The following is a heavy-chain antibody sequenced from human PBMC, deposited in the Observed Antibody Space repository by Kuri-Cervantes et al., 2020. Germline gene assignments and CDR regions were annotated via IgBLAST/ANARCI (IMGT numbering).Heavy chain of an antibody. CDR3: AHSAMVGSGWYQGDY. CDR2: IYWNDDK. V-gene: IGHV2-5*01. J-gene: IGHJ4*02. CDR1: GFSLSTSGVG. D-gene: IGHD6-19*01. Sequence: SGPTLVKPTQTLTLTCTFSGFSLSTSGVGVGWIRQPPGKALEWLALIYWNDDKRYSPSLKSRLSITKDTSTNQVVLTMTNMDPVDTATYYCAHSAMVGSGWYQGDYWGQGTLVTVSS.